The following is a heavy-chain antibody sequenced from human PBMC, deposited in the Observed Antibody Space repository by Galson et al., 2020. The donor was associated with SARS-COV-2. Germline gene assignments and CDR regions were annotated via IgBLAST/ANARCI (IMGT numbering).Heavy chain of an antibody. D-gene: IGHD3-9*01. CDR1: GASISSGSYY. CDR2: IYKRGNT. J-gene: IGHJ4*02. V-gene: IGHV4-61*02. Sequence: SETLSLTCTVSGASISSGSYYWSWIRQPAGKGLEWIGRIYKRGNTNYNPSLWSQVTISVDTSKNQFSLKLTSVTAADTAVYYCARQILTGYYSFYYFDYWGQGTLGTVSS. CDR3: ARQILTGYYSFYYFDY.